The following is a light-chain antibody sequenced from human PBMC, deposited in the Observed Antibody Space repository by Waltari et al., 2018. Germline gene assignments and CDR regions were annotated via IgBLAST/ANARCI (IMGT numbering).Light chain of an antibody. V-gene: IGLV2-11*01. CDR1: SSDIGYYDY. CDR2: DVN. J-gene: IGLJ2*01. Sequence: SALTQPRSVSGSPGQSVTISCAGTSSDIGYYDYVSWYQQHPGKAPKLIIYDVNKRPSGVPDRFPGSKSGNTASLTISGLQAEDEADYYCCSYAGNYIWLFGGQTKLTVL. CDR3: CSYAGNYIWL.